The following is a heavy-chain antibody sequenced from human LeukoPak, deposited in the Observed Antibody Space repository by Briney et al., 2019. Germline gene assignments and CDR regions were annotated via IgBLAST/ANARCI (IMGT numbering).Heavy chain of an antibody. CDR1: GFTFSSYA. CDR2: INSNGGST. D-gene: IGHD6-13*01. J-gene: IGHJ6*02. CDR3: VKAGASSSWEVYYYYYGMDV. Sequence: TGGSLRLSCSASGFTFSSYAMHWVRQAPGKGLEYVSAINSNGGSTYYADSVKGRFTISRDNSKNTLYLQMSSLRAEDTAVYYCVKAGASSSWEVYYYYYGMDVWGQGTTVTVSS. V-gene: IGHV3-64D*09.